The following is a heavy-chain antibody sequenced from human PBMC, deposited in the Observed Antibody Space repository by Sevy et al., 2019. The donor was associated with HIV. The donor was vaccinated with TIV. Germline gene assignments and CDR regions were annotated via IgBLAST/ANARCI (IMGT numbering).Heavy chain of an antibody. CDR1: GFTFTTYA. J-gene: IGHJ4*02. CDR3: ARDGITNGWYRGYYFDY. D-gene: IGHD6-19*01. V-gene: IGHV3-30*04. Sequence: LSLTCAASGFTFTTYAMHWVRQAPGKGLDWVAFISYDGTDKYYAESVKGRFTISRDSSKNTLSLQMNSLRAEDTAVYYCARDGITNGWYRGYYFDYWGQGTLVTVSS. CDR2: ISYDGTDK.